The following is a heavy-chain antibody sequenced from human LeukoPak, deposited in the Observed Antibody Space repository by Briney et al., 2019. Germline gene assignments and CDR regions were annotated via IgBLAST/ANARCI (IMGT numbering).Heavy chain of an antibody. Sequence: GGSLRLSCAASGFTFSSYAMNWVRQAPGKGLEWVSAISGSGGSTYYADSVKGRFTISRDNSKNTLYLQMNSLRAEDTAVYYCAKGRDSSGKLHYFDYWGQGTLVTVSS. D-gene: IGHD6-25*01. CDR1: GFTFSSYA. CDR2: ISGSGGST. CDR3: AKGRDSSGKLHYFDY. J-gene: IGHJ4*02. V-gene: IGHV3-23*01.